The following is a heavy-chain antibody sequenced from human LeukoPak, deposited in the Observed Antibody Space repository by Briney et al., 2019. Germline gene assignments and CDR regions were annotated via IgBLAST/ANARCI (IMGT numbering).Heavy chain of an antibody. CDR1: GFPLSNAW. J-gene: IGHJ4*02. V-gene: IGHV3-15*01. Sequence: PGGSLRLSCAASGFPLSNAWMSCVRQAPGKGLEWVGRITCKTDGGTTDYAAHVTGRFTISRDDSKNTLHLQMNSLKTEDAAVYYCTTRYSSSWYYFDYWGQGTLVTVSS. CDR2: ITCKTDGGTT. D-gene: IGHD6-13*01. CDR3: TTRYSSSWYYFDY.